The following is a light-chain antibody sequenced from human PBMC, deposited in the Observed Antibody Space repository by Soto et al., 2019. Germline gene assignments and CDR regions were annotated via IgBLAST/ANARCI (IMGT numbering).Light chain of an antibody. V-gene: IGKV1-39*01. Sequence: DIQMTQSPSSLSASVGDRVTITCRTSQTISSFLNWYQQRPGKAPKLLIFAASSLQSGVPSRFSGSGSGTDFTLSISSLQPEDFATHYCQQSYSTPLTFGGGTKVEIK. CDR2: AAS. J-gene: IGKJ4*01. CDR3: QQSYSTPLT. CDR1: QTISSF.